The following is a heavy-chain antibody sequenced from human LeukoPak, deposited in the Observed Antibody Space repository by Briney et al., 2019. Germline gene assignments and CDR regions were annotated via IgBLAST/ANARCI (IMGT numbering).Heavy chain of an antibody. CDR3: ARYLRSFEYYRLV. J-gene: IGHJ6*03. CDR1: GGSISSHY. Sequence: KSSETLSLLRTVSGGSISSHYWSWIRQPPGKGLEWIGYIYYSGSTNYNPSLKSRVTIPADTSKDQISLNLSSVTAADTAVYYCARYLRSFEYYRLVWGKDTTLSV. D-gene: IGHD2/OR15-2a*01. V-gene: IGHV4-59*11. CDR2: IYYSGST.